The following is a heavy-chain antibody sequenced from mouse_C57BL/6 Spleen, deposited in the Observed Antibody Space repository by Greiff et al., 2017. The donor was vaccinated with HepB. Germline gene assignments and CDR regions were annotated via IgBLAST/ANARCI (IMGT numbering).Heavy chain of an antibody. J-gene: IGHJ3*01. D-gene: IGHD1-1*01. V-gene: IGHV14-2*01. CDR1: GFNIKDYY. CDR3: ARGDYYGSTAWFAY. Sequence: VQLQQSGAELVKPGASVKLSCTASGFNIKDYYMHWVKQRTEQGLEWIGRIDPEDGETKYAPKLQGKATITADPASNTASLQLSSLTSEDTAVYYCARGDYYGSTAWFAYWGQGTLVTVSA. CDR2: IDPEDGET.